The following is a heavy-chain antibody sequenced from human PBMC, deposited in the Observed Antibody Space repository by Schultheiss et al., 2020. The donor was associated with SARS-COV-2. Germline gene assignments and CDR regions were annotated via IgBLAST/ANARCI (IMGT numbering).Heavy chain of an antibody. Sequence: GGSLRLSCAASGFTVSSNYMSWVRQAPGKGLEWVSVIYSGGKTYYADSVKGRFTISRDNSKNTLYLQMNSLRAEDTAVYYCARPSAHYDFWSGYSPFDYWGQGTLVTVSS. CDR2: IYSGGKT. D-gene: IGHD3-3*01. J-gene: IGHJ4*02. V-gene: IGHV3-53*01. CDR3: ARPSAHYDFWSGYSPFDY. CDR1: GFTVSSNY.